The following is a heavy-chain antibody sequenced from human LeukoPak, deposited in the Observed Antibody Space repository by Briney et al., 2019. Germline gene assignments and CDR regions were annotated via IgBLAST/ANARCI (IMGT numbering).Heavy chain of an antibody. Sequence: KPSETLPLTCTVSGGSISSYYWSWIRQPPGKGLEWIGYIYYSGSTNYNPSLKSRATISVDTSKNQFSLKLSSVTAADTTVYYCARGSMITFGGVIVPFDYWGQGTLVTVSS. J-gene: IGHJ4*02. V-gene: IGHV4-59*01. CDR3: ARGSMITFGGVIVPFDY. D-gene: IGHD3-16*02. CDR2: IYYSGST. CDR1: GGSISSYY.